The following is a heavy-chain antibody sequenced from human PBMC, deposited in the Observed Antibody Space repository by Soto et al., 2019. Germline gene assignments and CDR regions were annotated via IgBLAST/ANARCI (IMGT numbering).Heavy chain of an antibody. CDR2: VSHSASN. CDR1: GYSISVGFS. Sequence: SETLSLTCAVSGYSISVGFSWAWIRQPPGRGLEWIGSVSHSASNYYNVSLKSRITISLDTSQNQFSLKLSSVTAADTGMYYCARDWGTGFYHFDHWGQGTLVTVSS. CDR3: ARDWGTGFYHFDH. J-gene: IGHJ4*02. D-gene: IGHD6-19*01. V-gene: IGHV4-38-2*02.